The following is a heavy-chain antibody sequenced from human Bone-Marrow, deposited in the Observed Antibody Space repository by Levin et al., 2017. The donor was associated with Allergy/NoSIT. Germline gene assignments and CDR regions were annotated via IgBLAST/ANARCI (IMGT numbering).Heavy chain of an antibody. V-gene: IGHV3-21*01. CDR1: GVTFSSFN. Sequence: SCALSGVTFSSFNMNWVRQAPGKGLEWVSSINSDSSNIFYGDSVRGRFTVSRDNAKNSVYLEMKRLTPDDTGVYYCGRVSGGNWYDPWGQGTLVKVSS. CDR3: GRVSGGNWYDP. CDR2: INSDSSNI. J-gene: IGHJ5*02.